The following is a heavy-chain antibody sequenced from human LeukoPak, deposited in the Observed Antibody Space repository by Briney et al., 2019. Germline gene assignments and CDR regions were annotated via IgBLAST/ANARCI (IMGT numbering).Heavy chain of an antibody. CDR3: ARDDIAAAGRGIDY. Sequence: SETLSLTCTVSGGSISGFHWNWIRQPPGKGLEWIGYIYYSGSTNYNPSLKSRVTISVDTSKNHFSLKLSSVTAADTAVYYCARDDIAAAGRGIDYWGQGTLVTVSS. D-gene: IGHD6-13*01. V-gene: IGHV4-59*01. CDR2: IYYSGST. CDR1: GGSISGFH. J-gene: IGHJ4*02.